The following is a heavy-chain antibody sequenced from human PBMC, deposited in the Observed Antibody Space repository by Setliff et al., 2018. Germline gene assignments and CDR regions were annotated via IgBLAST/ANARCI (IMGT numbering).Heavy chain of an antibody. Sequence: PSETLSLTCDVSNFSISSGYYWGWVRQPPGKGLEWIATIYYGGGTYYNPSLKSRVTISLDMSKNQFSLRLNSLTAADTAVYFCARHRRPDYGDFISWYFDLWDRGTLVTVA. D-gene: IGHD4-17*01. CDR2: IYYGGGT. CDR1: NFSISSGYY. V-gene: IGHV4-38-2*01. CDR3: ARHRRPDYGDFISWYFDL. J-gene: IGHJ2*01.